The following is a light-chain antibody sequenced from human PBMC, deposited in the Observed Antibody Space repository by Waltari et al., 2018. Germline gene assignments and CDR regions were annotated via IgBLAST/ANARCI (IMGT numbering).Light chain of an antibody. CDR1: QRVDSTY. J-gene: IGKJ2*01. Sequence: DIALTQSPGTLSLSPGERATLSCRASQRVDSTYLAWYQQKPGQAPRLLIYGAYSRATGIPDRFSGSGSGTDFTLTISRLEPEDFAMYYCQQYRNSPGYTFGQGTKLEIK. V-gene: IGKV3-20*01. CDR3: QQYRNSPGYT. CDR2: GAY.